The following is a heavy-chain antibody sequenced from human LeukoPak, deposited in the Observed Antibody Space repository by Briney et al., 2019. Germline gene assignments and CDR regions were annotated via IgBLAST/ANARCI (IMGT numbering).Heavy chain of an antibody. D-gene: IGHD6-13*01. CDR2: ISDSGST. V-gene: IGHV4-59*01. CDR3: ARGGESSKLFDL. Sequence: PSETLSLTCTVSGDSISRYYWSWIRQPPGKGLEGIGYISDSGSTNYNPSLKSRVTISVDTSKNQLSLKLSSVTAADTAVYYCARGGESSKLFDLWGQGTLVTVSS. J-gene: IGHJ5*02. CDR1: GDSISRYY.